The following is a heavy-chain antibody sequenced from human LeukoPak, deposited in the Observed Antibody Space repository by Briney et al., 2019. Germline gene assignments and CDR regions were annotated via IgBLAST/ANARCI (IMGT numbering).Heavy chain of an antibody. J-gene: IGHJ5*02. CDR1: GYAFTGYY. Sequence: ASVKVSCKASGYAFTGYYIHWVRQAPGQGLEWMGWIHPGTGDTKYAQKFQGRVTVTRDTSITTAYMELSSLRSDDTAVYYCASYASGYNWLKAWGQGTLVTVSS. CDR3: ASYASGYNWLKA. V-gene: IGHV1-2*02. CDR2: IHPGTGDT. D-gene: IGHD3-10*01.